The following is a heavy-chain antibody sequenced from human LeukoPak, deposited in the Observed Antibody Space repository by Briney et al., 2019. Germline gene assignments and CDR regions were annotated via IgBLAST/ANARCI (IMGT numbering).Heavy chain of an antibody. V-gene: IGHV3-23*01. Sequence: PGGSLRLSCAACGFTFSSYAMSWVRQAPGKGLEWVSAISGSGGSTYYADSVKGRFTISRDNSKNTLYLQMNSLRAEDTAVYYCAKDVLYNPYFDYWGQGTLVTVSS. J-gene: IGHJ4*02. CDR3: AKDVLYNPYFDY. D-gene: IGHD1-14*01. CDR1: GFTFSSYA. CDR2: ISGSGGST.